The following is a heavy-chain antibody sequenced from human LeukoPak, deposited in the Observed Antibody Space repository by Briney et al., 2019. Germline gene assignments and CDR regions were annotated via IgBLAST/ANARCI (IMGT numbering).Heavy chain of an antibody. CDR1: GGSFSGYY. Sequence: SETLSLTCAVYGGSFSGYYWSSTRQPPGKALEWNGNIFYSGSTYYSPSLKSRVTISLDTSRNQFSLKLNSVTAADTAVYYCAKSNGYGLIDIWGQGTMVTVSS. CDR3: AKSNGYGLIDI. V-gene: IGHV4-34*12. D-gene: IGHD3-22*01. J-gene: IGHJ3*02. CDR2: IFYSGST.